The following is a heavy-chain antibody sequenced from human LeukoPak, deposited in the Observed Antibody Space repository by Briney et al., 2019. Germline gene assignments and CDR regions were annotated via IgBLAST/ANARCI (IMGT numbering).Heavy chain of an antibody. J-gene: IGHJ6*02. CDR2: INHSGST. CDR3: ARKGGRVYYYYYGMDV. CDR1: GGSFSGYY. D-gene: IGHD3-16*01. V-gene: IGHV4-34*01. Sequence: PSETLSLTCAVYGGSFSGYYWSWIRQPPGKGLEWIGEINHSGSTNYNPSLKSRVTISVDTSKNQFSPKLSSVTAADTAVYYCARKGGRVYYYYYGMDVWGQGTTVTVSS.